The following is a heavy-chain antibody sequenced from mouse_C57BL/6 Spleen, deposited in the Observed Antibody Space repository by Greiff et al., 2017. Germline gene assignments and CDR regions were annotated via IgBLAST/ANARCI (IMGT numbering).Heavy chain of an antibody. CDR2: IYPGSGST. J-gene: IGHJ2*01. Sequence: QVQLQQSGAELVKPGASVKMSCKASGYTFTSYWITWVKQRPGQGLEWIGDIYPGSGSTNYNEKFKSKATLTVDTSSSTAYMQLSSLTSEDSAVYYCARSYYDYDDGFDYWGQGTTLTVSS. D-gene: IGHD2-4*01. CDR3: ARSYYDYDDGFDY. CDR1: GYTFTSYW. V-gene: IGHV1-55*01.